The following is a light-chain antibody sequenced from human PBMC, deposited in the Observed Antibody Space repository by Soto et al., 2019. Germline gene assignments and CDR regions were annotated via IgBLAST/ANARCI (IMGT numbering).Light chain of an antibody. CDR1: QTIMTY. J-gene: IGKJ1*01. V-gene: IGKV1-39*01. Sequence: DIPITQSPSSLSASVGEEVAITCRASQTIMTYLNWYQLKPGKPPRLLIYAASSLQSGVPSRFSGSGSGTDFTLTISSLQPEDFATYSCQQSYNSPQTFGRGTKVDIK. CDR2: AAS. CDR3: QQSYNSPQT.